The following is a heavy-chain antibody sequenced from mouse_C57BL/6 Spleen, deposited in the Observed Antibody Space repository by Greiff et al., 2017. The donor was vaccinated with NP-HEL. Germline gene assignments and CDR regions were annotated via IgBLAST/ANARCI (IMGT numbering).Heavy chain of an antibody. CDR1: GYTFTSYW. J-gene: IGHJ2*01. CDR2: IYPGNSET. D-gene: IGHD2-4*01. V-gene: IGHV1-5*01. Sequence: EVQLQQSGTVLARPGASVKMSCKTSGYTFTSYWMHWVKQRPGQGLEWIGAIYPGNSETSYNQKFKGKATLTAVTSASTAYMALSSLTNEDSAVYYCTRSLYYDYDVGAYFDDWGQGTTLTVSS. CDR3: TRSLYYDYDVGAYFDD.